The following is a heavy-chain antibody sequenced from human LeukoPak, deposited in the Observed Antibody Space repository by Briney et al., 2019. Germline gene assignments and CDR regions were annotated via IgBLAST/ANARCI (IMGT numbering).Heavy chain of an antibody. D-gene: IGHD6-13*01. V-gene: IGHV4-39*07. CDR1: GGSISSSSYY. J-gene: IGHJ4*02. CDR2: IYYSGST. CDR3: ARARAIAAAAPFDY. Sequence: SETLSLTCTVSGGSISSSSYYWGWIRQPPGKGLEWIGSIYYSGSTYYNPSLKSRVTISVDTSKNQFSLKLSSVTAADTAVYYCARARAIAAAAPFDYWGQGTQVTVSS.